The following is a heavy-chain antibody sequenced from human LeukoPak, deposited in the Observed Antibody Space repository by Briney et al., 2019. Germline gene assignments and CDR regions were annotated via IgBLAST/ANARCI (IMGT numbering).Heavy chain of an antibody. CDR1: GYTFTSYG. J-gene: IGHJ1*01. CDR3: ARDRCYSSGCNDEYFQH. V-gene: IGHV1-18*01. CDR2: ISTYNGTT. D-gene: IGHD6-19*01. Sequence: ASVKVSCKASGYTFTSYGISWVRQAPGQGLEWMGWISTYNGTTNYAQKLQGRVTMSRDTSTSTVYMELRSLRADDTAVYYCARDRCYSSGCNDEYFQHWGQGTLVTVSS.